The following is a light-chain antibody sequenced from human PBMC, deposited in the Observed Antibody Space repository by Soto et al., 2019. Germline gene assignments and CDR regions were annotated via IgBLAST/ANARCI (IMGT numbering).Light chain of an antibody. Sequence: SVLTQPPSVCGAPGQRVSISCTGSSSNIGAGYDVHWYQHLPATAPKLLIYANNNRPSGVPDRFSRSKSGTSASLAITGLQAEDEADYYCQSYDSSRSPLYVFGTGTKVTVL. CDR2: ANN. CDR1: SSNIGAGYD. CDR3: QSYDSSRSPLYV. V-gene: IGLV1-40*01. J-gene: IGLJ1*01.